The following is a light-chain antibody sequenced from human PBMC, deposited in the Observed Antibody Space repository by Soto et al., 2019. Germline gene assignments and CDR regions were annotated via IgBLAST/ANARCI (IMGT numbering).Light chain of an antibody. V-gene: IGKV3-20*01. CDR2: GAS. CDR1: QSVSIN. J-gene: IGKJ4*01. CDR3: QPDGVSAT. Sequence: ERVITQPRATLSVGPGERATLTSRASQSVSINVAWYPQRPGQAPRLLMYGASGRAAGSPDRFSGSGSGTDFSFSISRLEHEDFAVYCCQPDGVSATFGGGTKVDI.